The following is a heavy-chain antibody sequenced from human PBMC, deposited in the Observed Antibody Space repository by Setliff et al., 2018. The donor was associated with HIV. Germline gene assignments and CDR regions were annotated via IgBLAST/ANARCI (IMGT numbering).Heavy chain of an antibody. V-gene: IGHV1-18*01. CDR2: IDSNNGNR. CDR3: VRLTADRTNYYYYMDV. CDR1: GYSLSTYA. D-gene: IGHD2-8*01. J-gene: IGHJ6*03. Sequence: ASVKVSCKASGYSLSTYAVSWARQAPGQGLEWMGWIDSNNGNRNFAQKFRGRVTMTTDISTNTAYMEVRSLSFDDTAVYYCVRLTADRTNYYYYMDVWGKGTTVTSP.